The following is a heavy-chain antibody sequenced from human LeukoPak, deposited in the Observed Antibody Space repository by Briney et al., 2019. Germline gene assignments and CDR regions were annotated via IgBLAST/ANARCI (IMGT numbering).Heavy chain of an antibody. J-gene: IGHJ6*03. D-gene: IGHD6-6*01. CDR2: IRYDGSNK. V-gene: IGHV3-30*02. CDR3: AKDQGQLGYYYYYYYMDV. Sequence: GGSLRLSCAASGFTFSSYGMHWVRQAPGKGLEWVAFIRYDGSNKYYADSVKGRFTISRDNSKNTLYLQMNSLRAEDTAVYYCAKDQGQLGYYYYYYYMDVWGKGTTVTVSS. CDR1: GFTFSSYG.